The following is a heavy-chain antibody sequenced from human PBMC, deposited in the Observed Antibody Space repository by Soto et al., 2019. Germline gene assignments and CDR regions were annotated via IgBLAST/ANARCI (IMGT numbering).Heavy chain of an antibody. J-gene: IGHJ4*02. Sequence: GGFLRLSCAASGFTFGAYVMHWVSQAQGKGLEWVAHISYDGNNKYYADSVKGRFTISTHNFTNTLYLQMSSLRTADTSFFFCARDGPHITIFGYGDYWGQGTLVPVSS. V-gene: IGHV3-30-3*01. D-gene: IGHD3-3*01. CDR3: ARDGPHITIFGYGDY. CDR2: ISYDGNNK. CDR1: GFTFGAYV.